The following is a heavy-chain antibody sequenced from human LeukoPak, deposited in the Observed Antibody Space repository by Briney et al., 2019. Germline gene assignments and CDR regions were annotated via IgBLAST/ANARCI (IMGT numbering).Heavy chain of an antibody. CDR1: GFTFSSYA. V-gene: IGHV3-23*01. CDR3: SRGRYCSSTSCYIDY. J-gene: IGHJ4*02. CDR2: ISGSAGST. D-gene: IGHD2-2*02. Sequence: GGSLRLSCVTSGFTFSSYAMGWVRQAPGKGLEWASGISGSAGSTYYADSVKGRFTISRDNSKNTLYLQMNSLRAEDTAVYYCSRGRYCSSTSCYIDYWGQGTLVTVSS.